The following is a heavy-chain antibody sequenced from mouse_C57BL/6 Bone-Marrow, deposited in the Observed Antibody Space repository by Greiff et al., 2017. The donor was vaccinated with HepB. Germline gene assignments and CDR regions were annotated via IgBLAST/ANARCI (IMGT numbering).Heavy chain of an antibody. CDR2: ISDGGSYT. V-gene: IGHV5-4*01. J-gene: IGHJ2*01. CDR1: GFTFSSYA. D-gene: IGHD1-1*01. CDR3: ARPRTLYGSRGFDY. Sequence: EVQLVESGGGLVKPGGSLKLSCAASGFTFSSYAMSWVRQTPEKRLEWVATISDGGSYTYYPDNVKGRFTISRDNAKNNRYMQMSHLKSENTAMYYCARPRTLYGSRGFDYWGQGTTLTVSS.